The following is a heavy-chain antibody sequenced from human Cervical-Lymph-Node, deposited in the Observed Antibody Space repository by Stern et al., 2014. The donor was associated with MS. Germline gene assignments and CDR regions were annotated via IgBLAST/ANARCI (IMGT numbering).Heavy chain of an antibody. V-gene: IGHV1-2*02. CDR3: ARDLADYRYYFDS. D-gene: IGHD4-11*01. CDR1: GYTFTGYY. J-gene: IGHJ4*02. CDR2: INPATGAT. Sequence: VQLVQSGTDVKKPGASAKVSCEASGYTFTGYYIHWVRQAPGQGLEWMGWINPATGATTYAQNFQGRVIMTRDTSISTAYMVLTRLSSDDTAVYYCARDLADYRYYFDSWGQGTLVTVSS.